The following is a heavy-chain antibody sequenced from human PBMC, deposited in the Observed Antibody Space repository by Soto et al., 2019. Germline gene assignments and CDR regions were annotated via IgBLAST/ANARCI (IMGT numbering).Heavy chain of an antibody. D-gene: IGHD3-16*01. Sequence: QITLKESGPPLVKPTQTLTLTCTFSGCSLSTSGVGVGWIRQPPGKAMEWLALIYWNDDKRYSPSLKSRLTITKDTSKNQVVLTLTNMDPVDTATYYGAHRRWGLAALDYWGQGTLVTVSS. V-gene: IGHV2-5*01. CDR1: GCSLSTSGVG. CDR3: AHRRWGLAALDY. CDR2: IYWNDDK. J-gene: IGHJ4*02.